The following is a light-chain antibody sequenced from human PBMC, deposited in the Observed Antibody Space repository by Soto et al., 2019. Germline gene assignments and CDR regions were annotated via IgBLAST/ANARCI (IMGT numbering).Light chain of an antibody. J-gene: IGLJ2*01. Sequence: QAVVTQPPSASGTPGQRVTISCSGSSSNIGSNYVYWYQQLAGTAPKLLIYRNNQRPSGVPDRFSGSKSGTSASLAISGLRSEDAADYYWAAWDDSLSGVVFGGGTKLTVL. V-gene: IGLV1-47*01. CDR3: AAWDDSLSGVV. CDR2: RNN. CDR1: SSNIGSNY.